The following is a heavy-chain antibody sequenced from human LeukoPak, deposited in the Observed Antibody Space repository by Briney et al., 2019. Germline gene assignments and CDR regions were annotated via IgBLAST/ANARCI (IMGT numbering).Heavy chain of an antibody. CDR2: INPNSGGT. Sequence: ASVKVSCKASGYTFTGYYMHWVRQAPGQGLEWMGLINPNSGGTDYAQKFQGRVTMTRDTSISTAYMEVSRLRSDDTAVYYCARGAGSDYDSSGYSFDYWGQGTLVTVSS. V-gene: IGHV1-2*02. CDR3: ARGAGSDYDSSGYSFDY. D-gene: IGHD3-22*01. J-gene: IGHJ4*02. CDR1: GYTFTGYY.